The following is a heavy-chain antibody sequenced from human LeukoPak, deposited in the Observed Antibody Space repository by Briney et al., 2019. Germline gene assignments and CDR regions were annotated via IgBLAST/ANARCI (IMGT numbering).Heavy chain of an antibody. V-gene: IGHV4-4*07. D-gene: IGHD3-22*01. Sequence: SETLSLTCTVSGGSINDYFWSWIRQPAGRGLEWIGRISTSGSTNYNPALRSRVTMSIDTSTIQFSLKLSSVTAADTAVYYCARPAVDTADFDYWGQGTLVTVSS. CDR3: ARPAVDTADFDY. CDR1: GGSINDYF. CDR2: ISTSGST. J-gene: IGHJ4*02.